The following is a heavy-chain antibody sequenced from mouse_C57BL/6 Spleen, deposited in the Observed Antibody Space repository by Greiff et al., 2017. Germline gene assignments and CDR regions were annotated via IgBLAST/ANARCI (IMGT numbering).Heavy chain of an antibody. V-gene: IGHV2-2*01. CDR3: ARNGDYGSSYGFAY. D-gene: IGHD1-1*01. J-gene: IGHJ3*01. CDR1: GFSLTSYG. Sequence: QVQLQQSGPGLVQPSQSLSITCTVSGFSLTSYGVHWVRQSPGKGLAWLGVIWSGGSTDYNAAFISRLSISKDNSKSQVFFKMNSLQADDTAIYYCARNGDYGSSYGFAYWGQGTLVTVSA. CDR2: IWSGGST.